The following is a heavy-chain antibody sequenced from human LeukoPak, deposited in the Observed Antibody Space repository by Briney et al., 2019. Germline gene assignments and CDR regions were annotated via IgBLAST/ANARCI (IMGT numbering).Heavy chain of an antibody. CDR1: GYTFTVYY. CDR3: ARGYQLPGDY. D-gene: IGHD2-2*01. CDR2: INPNSGGT. V-gene: IGHV1-2*02. Sequence: ASVKVSRKASGYTFTVYYMHWVRRAPGQGLEWMGWINPNSGGTKYAQKFQGRVTMTRDTSISTAYMELSRLRSDDTAVYYCARGYQLPGDYWGQGTLVTVSS. J-gene: IGHJ4*02.